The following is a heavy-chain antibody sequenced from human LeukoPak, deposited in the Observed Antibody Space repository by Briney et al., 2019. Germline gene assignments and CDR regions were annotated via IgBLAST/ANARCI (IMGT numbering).Heavy chain of an antibody. V-gene: IGHV1-2*06. CDR1: GYTFTGYY. Sequence: ASVKVSCKASGYTFTGYYMHWVRQAPGQGLEWMGRINPNSGGTNYAQKFQGRVTMTRDTSISTAYMELSRLRSDDTAVYYCAKTIIAARNVYDYWGQGTLVTVSS. CDR3: AKTIIAARNVYDY. D-gene: IGHD6-6*01. J-gene: IGHJ4*02. CDR2: INPNSGGT.